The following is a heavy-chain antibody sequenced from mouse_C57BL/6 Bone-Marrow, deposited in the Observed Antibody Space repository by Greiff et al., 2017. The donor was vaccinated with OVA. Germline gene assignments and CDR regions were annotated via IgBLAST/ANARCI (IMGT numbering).Heavy chain of an antibody. J-gene: IGHJ3*01. Sequence: VQLQQSGAELVRPGASVKLSCTASGFNIKDDYMHWVKQRPEQGLEWIGWIDPENGDTEYASKFQGKVTITADTSSKTAYLQLISLTSEDTAVYYCTSVRRAWFAYWGQGTLVTVSA. CDR2: IDPENGDT. CDR3: TSVRRAWFAY. V-gene: IGHV14-4*01. CDR1: GFNIKDDY.